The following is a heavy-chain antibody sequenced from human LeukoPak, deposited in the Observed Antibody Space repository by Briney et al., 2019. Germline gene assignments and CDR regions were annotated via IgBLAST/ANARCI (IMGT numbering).Heavy chain of an antibody. D-gene: IGHD1-26*01. CDR1: GSSFTNYW. CDR3: ARQGSGSYYAVDY. Sequence: GESLRISCKGSGSSFTNYWIGWVRQMPGKGLEWMGRIDPSDSYTNYSPSFQGHVTISADKSISTAYLQWSSLKASDTAMYYCARQGSGSYYAVDYWGQGTLVTVSS. CDR2: IDPSDSYT. V-gene: IGHV5-10-1*01. J-gene: IGHJ4*02.